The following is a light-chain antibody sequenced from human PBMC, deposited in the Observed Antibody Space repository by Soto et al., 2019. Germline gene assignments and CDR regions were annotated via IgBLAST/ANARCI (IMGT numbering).Light chain of an antibody. CDR1: SSDVGGYNY. V-gene: IGLV2-14*01. Sequence: QSALTQPASVSGSPGQSTTISCTGTSSDVGGYNYVSWYQQQSGKAPKLIIHEVNNRPSGVSNRYSGSKSGNTASLTISGLQAEDEANYYGDSYTSIRAYVFGIGTKVTVL. CDR2: EVN. J-gene: IGLJ1*01. CDR3: DSYTSIRAYV.